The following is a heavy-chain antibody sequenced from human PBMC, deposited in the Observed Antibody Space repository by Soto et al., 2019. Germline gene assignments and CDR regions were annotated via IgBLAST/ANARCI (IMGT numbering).Heavy chain of an antibody. CDR1: GGTFGSYA. D-gene: IGHD2-15*01. CDR2: IIPIFETTNYAQKFQTP. V-gene: IGHV1-69*13. J-gene: IGHJ3*02. CDR3: AREGITPGVHVGDAFDI. Sequence: GASVKVSCKASGGTFGSYAISWVRQAPGQGLEWMGGIIPIFETTNYAQKFQTPNYAQKFQGRVTITADESTSTAYMELSSLRSEDTAVYYCAREGITPGVHVGDAFDIWGQGTMVTVSS.